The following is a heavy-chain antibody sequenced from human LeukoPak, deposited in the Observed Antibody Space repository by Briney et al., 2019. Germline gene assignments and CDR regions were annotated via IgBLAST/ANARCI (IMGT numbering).Heavy chain of an antibody. CDR3: AKLSSGFLETYIDY. Sequence: GESLKISCKGSGYSFADYWIGWVRQMPGKGLEWMGIIFPGDSDTRYSPSFQGQVTISADKSISTAYLQWSSLKASDTAMYYCAKLSSGFLETYIDYWGQGTLVTVSS. CDR1: GYSFADYW. D-gene: IGHD3-3*01. CDR2: IFPGDSDT. V-gene: IGHV5-51*01. J-gene: IGHJ4*02.